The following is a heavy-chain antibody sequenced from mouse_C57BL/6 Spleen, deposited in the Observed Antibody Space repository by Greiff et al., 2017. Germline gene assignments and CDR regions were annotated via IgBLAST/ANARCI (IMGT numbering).Heavy chain of an antibody. Sequence: EVKLMESGGGLVQPGGSLSLSCAASGFTFTDYYMSWVRQPPGKALEWLGFIRNKANGYTTEYSASVKGRFTISRDNSQSILYLQMNALRAEDSATYYCARSGGSDAMDYWGQGTSVTVSS. V-gene: IGHV7-3*01. CDR3: ARSGGSDAMDY. J-gene: IGHJ4*01. CDR1: GFTFTDYY. CDR2: IRNKANGYTT.